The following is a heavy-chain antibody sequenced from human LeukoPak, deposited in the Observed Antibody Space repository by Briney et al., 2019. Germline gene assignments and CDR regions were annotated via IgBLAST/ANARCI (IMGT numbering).Heavy chain of an antibody. CDR3: ARDWYHSFDY. CDR2: IKTDGST. CDR1: GYTFSSAW. V-gene: IGHV3-74*01. D-gene: IGHD1-14*01. Sequence: PGGSLRLSCVASGYTFSSAWMQWVRQAPGKGLMWVSRIKTDGSTDYADPVKGRFTISRDNAKNTLYLQMNSLRADDTAVYYCARDWYHSFDYWGQGILVTVSS. J-gene: IGHJ4*02.